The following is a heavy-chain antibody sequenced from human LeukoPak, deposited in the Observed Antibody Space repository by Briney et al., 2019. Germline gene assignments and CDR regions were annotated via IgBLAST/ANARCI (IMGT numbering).Heavy chain of an antibody. CDR1: GGSISAYY. CDR3: ARTTVTTGHAFDI. V-gene: IGHV4-59*08. Sequence: SETLSLTCTVSGGSISAYYWSWIRQPPGKGLEWIGYIYYTGSTNYNPSLKSRLSMSVDTSGTQFSLKLSSVTAADMAVYYCARTTVTTGHAFDIWGQGTMVTVSS. CDR2: IYYTGST. D-gene: IGHD4-17*01. J-gene: IGHJ3*02.